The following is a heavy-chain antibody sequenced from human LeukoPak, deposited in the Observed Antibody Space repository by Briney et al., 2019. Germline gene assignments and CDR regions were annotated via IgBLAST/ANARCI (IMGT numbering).Heavy chain of an antibody. CDR3: ARPTHRGGVTMVRGVIRDRAFDI. J-gene: IGHJ3*02. V-gene: IGHV1-2*02. CDR2: INPNSGGT. D-gene: IGHD3-10*01. CDR1: GYTFTGYY. Sequence: ASVKVSCKASGYTFTGYYMHWVRQAPGQGVEWMGWINPNSGGTNYAQKFQGRVTMTRDTSISTAYMELSRLRSDDTAVYYCARPTHRGGVTMVRGVIRDRAFDIWGQGTMVTVSS.